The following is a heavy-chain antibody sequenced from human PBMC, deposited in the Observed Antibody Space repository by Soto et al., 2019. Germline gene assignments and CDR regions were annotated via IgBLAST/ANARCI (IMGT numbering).Heavy chain of an antibody. CDR1: GGSISSYY. Sequence: ASETLSLTCTVSGGSISSYYWGWIRQPPGKGLEWIGYIYCSGSTNYNPSLKSRVTISVDTSKNQFSLKLSSVTAADTAVYYCARDSRGSIFDYWGQGTLVTVSS. CDR3: ARDSRGSIFDY. CDR2: IYCSGST. D-gene: IGHD2-15*01. V-gene: IGHV4-59*01. J-gene: IGHJ4*02.